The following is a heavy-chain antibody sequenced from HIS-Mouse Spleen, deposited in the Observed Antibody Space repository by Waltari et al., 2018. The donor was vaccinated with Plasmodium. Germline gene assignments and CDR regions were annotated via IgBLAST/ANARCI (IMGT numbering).Heavy chain of an antibody. CDR2: FLRGGST. J-gene: IGHJ3*02. V-gene: IGHV3-53*01. Sequence: EVQLVESGGGLIQPGGSLRLSCAASGFTVSSNYMSWVRQAPGKGGEWVSVFLRGGSTDYADSVKCRCTISKDKYKNTLYLQMNSRRAEDTAVYYCARGMKSSSSAFDIWGQGTMVTVSS. CDR3: ARGMKSSSSAFDI. CDR1: GFTVSSNY. D-gene: IGHD6-6*01.